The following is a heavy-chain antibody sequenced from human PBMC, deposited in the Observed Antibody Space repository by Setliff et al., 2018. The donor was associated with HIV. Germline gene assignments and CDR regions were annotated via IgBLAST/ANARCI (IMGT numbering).Heavy chain of an antibody. D-gene: IGHD3-3*01. Sequence: LSLTCTVSGGSISAYYWNWFRQPAGKGLEWIGRVYIRGSTNYNPSLKSRVTISVDTSKNQFSLKLSSVIAADTAVYYCARIFGDQGYYYGMDVWGQGTTVTVSS. V-gene: IGHV4-4*07. CDR2: VYIRGST. CDR1: GGSISAYY. J-gene: IGHJ6*02. CDR3: ARIFGDQGYYYGMDV.